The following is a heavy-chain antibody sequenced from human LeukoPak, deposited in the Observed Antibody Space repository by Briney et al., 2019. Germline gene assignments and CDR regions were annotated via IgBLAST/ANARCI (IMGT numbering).Heavy chain of an antibody. Sequence: GGSLRLSCAASGFTFSSYWMSWVRQAPGKGLEWVANIKQDGSEKYYVDSVKGRFTISRDNAKNSLYLQMNSLRAEDTAVYYCARVGWFGTYGMDVWGQGTTVTVSS. D-gene: IGHD3-10*01. CDR1: GFTFSSYW. CDR3: ARVGWFGTYGMDV. CDR2: IKQDGSEK. V-gene: IGHV3-7*01. J-gene: IGHJ6*02.